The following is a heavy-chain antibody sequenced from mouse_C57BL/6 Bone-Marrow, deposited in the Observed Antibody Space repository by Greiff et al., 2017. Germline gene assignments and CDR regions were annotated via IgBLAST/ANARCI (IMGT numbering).Heavy chain of an antibody. CDR1: GFTFSSYA. J-gene: IGHJ4*01. D-gene: IGHD2-4*01. CDR2: ISDGGSYT. CDR3: ARQLRAMDY. V-gene: IGHV5-4*01. Sequence: DVHLVESGGGLVKPGGSLKLSCAASGFTFSSYAMSWVRQTPEKRLEWVATISDGGSYTYYPDNVKGRFTISRDNAKNNLYLQMSHLKSEDTAMYYCARQLRAMDYWGQGTSVTVSS.